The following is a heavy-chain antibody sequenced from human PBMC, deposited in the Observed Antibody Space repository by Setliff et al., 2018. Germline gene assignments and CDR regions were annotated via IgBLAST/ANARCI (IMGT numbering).Heavy chain of an antibody. CDR3: AILWRRIQPIDV. V-gene: IGHV4-39*07. CDR1: GGSISSSSYY. Sequence: KTSETLSLTCTVSGGSISSSSYYWGWIRQPPGKGLEWIGNINYSGSTYYNPSLKSRVTISVDTSKNKFSLKLSSVTAADTAVYYCAILWRRIQPIDVWGQGTLVTVSS. J-gene: IGHJ4*02. CDR2: INYSGST. D-gene: IGHD3-10*01.